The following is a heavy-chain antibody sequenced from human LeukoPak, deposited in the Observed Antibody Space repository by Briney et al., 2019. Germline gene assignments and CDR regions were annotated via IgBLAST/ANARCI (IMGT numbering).Heavy chain of an antibody. CDR3: ARDLGSGRYLDF. D-gene: IGHD3-10*01. CDR2: IGHDSRHI. J-gene: IGHJ4*02. V-gene: IGHV3-33*01. CDR1: GFTFGVYG. Sequence: GGSLRLSCAASGFTFGVYGMHWVRQAPGKGLEWVAVIGHDSRHIAYGDSVKGRSTISRDNTKDALYLEIDSLSAEDTAVYYCARDLGSGRYLDFWGQGTLVTVSS.